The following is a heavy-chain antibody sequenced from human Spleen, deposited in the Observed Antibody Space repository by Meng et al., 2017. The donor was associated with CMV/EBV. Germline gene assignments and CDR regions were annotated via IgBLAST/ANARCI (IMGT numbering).Heavy chain of an antibody. Sequence: GSLRLSCEASGFTFNTYWMSWVRQAPGKGLEWVANIKQNGREKYYVDSVRGRFTVSRDNGKDSLYLQMNSLRAEDTAVYYCARGGSLSVPRPGYCSQGTLVTVSS. V-gene: IGHV3-7*01. CDR3: ARGGSLSVPRPGY. J-gene: IGHJ4*02. D-gene: IGHD6-6*01. CDR2: IKQNGREK. CDR1: GFTFNTYW.